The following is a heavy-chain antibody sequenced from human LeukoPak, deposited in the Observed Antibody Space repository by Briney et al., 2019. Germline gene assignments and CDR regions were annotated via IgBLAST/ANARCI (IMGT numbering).Heavy chain of an antibody. Sequence: SETLSLTCAVSGGSISSGGYSWSWTRQPPGKGLEWIGYIYHSGSTYYNPSLKSRVTISVDRSKNQFSLKLSSVTAADTAVYYCARGRGYCSSTSCYPFDYWGQGTLVTVSS. CDR1: GGSISSGGYS. CDR3: ARGRGYCSSTSCYPFDY. J-gene: IGHJ4*02. D-gene: IGHD2-2*03. CDR2: IYHSGST. V-gene: IGHV4-30-2*01.